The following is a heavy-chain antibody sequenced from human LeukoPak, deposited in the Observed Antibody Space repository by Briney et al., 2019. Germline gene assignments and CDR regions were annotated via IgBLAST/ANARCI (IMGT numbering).Heavy chain of an antibody. D-gene: IGHD2-8*01. J-gene: IGHJ6*03. Sequence: SETLSLTCNVSGYSMNGGDYWGWIRQPPGKGLEWIGEINHSGSTNYNPSLKSRVTISVDTSKNQFSLKLSSVTAADTAVYYCARGIVLMVYAMKSYYYYYMDVWGKGTTVTVSS. CDR1: GYSMNGGDY. V-gene: IGHV4-38-2*02. CDR3: ARGIVLMVYAMKSYYYYYMDV. CDR2: INHSGST.